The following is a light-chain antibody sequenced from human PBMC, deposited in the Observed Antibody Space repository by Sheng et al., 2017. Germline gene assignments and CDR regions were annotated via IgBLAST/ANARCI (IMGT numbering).Light chain of an antibody. J-gene: IGKJ4*01. CDR1: ESVADRH. V-gene: IGKV3-15*01. Sequence: VLTQSPGTLSLSPGERATLSCRASESVADRHLAWYQQKPGQSPRLLIYGASTRATGIPARFSGSASGTEFTLTISSLQSEDFAVYYCQHYDKWPLPFGGGTKVEIK. CDR2: GAS. CDR3: QHYDKWPLP.